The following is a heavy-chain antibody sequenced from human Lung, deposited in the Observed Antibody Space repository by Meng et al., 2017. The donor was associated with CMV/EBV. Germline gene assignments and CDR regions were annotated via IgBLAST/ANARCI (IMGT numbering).Heavy chain of an antibody. CDR2: ISGSGGST. D-gene: IGHD6-13*01. CDR3: AKDQSSWYGTGDDNWFDP. J-gene: IGHJ5*02. V-gene: IGHV3-23*01. Sequence: GGSXRLXCAASGFTFSSYAMSWVRQAPGKGLEWVSAISGSGGSTYYADSVKGRFTISRDNSKNTLYLQMNSLRAEDTAVYYCAKDQSSWYGTGDDNWFDPXGQAXLVTVSS. CDR1: GFTFSSYA.